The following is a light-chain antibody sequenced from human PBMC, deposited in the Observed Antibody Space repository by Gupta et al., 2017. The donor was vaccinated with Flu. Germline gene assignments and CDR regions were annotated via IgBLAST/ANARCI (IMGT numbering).Light chain of an antibody. Sequence: DIQMTQSPSSLSASVGDRVTITCRASQGISNYLAWYQQKPGKVPKLLIYAASTLQSGVPSRFRGSGAGTDLTLTISSLQHEDVATYYCQKHNSARLTFGPGTKVDIK. CDR2: AAS. CDR1: QGISNY. V-gene: IGKV1-27*01. J-gene: IGKJ3*01. CDR3: QKHNSARLT.